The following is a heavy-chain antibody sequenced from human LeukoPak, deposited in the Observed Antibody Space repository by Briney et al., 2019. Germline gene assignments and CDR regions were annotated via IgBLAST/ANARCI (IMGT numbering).Heavy chain of an antibody. CDR3: ARVRD. Sequence: PGGSLRLSCAASGFTFEHHGMAWVRQVPGKGLEWVAGLSWNSEVIVYADSVKGRFTVSRDNAKGSLFLQMSSLRAEDAALYYCARVRDWGQGTLVTVSS. V-gene: IGHV3-20*04. J-gene: IGHJ4*02. CDR2: LSWNSEVI. CDR1: GFTFEHHG.